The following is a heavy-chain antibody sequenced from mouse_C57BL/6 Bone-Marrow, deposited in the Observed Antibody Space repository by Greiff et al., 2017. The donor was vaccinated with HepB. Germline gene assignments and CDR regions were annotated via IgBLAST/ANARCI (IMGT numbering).Heavy chain of an antibody. Sequence: EVKLVESGGGLVQPGGSMKLSCAASGFNFSDAWMDWVRQSPEKGLEWVAEIRNKANNNATYYAESVQGRFTISRYDSKSSVYLQMNSLRAEDTGIYYCTSYYYGSSYDYFDYWGQGTTLTVSS. V-gene: IGHV6-6*01. CDR3: TSYYYGSSYDYFDY. D-gene: IGHD1-1*01. CDR1: GFNFSDAW. J-gene: IGHJ2*01. CDR2: IRNKANNNAT.